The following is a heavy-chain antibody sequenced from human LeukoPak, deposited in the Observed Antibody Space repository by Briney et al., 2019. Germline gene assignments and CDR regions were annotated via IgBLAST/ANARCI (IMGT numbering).Heavy chain of an antibody. D-gene: IGHD2-15*01. CDR3: AREKFGGYFDY. CDR2: INPSDGNR. J-gene: IGHJ4*02. CDR1: GYXFTNYF. Sequence: ASVKVSCKASGYXFTNYFIHWVRQAPGQGLEWMTIINPSDGNRVYGPKFQGRVTVTSDTSTSTVYMDLSSLRSEDTAVYYCAREKFGGYFDYWGQGTLVTVSS. V-gene: IGHV1-46*01.